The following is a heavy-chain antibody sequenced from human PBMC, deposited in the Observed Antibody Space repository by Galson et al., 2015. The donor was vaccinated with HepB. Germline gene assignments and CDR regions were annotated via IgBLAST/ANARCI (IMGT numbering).Heavy chain of an antibody. D-gene: IGHD4-11*01. CDR1: GGSFSGYY. V-gene: IGHV4-34*01. CDR3: ASTTVTPHFDY. J-gene: IGHJ4*02. Sequence: SETLSLTCAVYGGSFSGYYWSWIRQPPGKGLEWIGEINHSGSTNYNPSLKSRVTISVDTSKNQFSLKLSSVTAADTAVYYCASTTVTPHFDYWGQGTLVTVSS. CDR2: INHSGST.